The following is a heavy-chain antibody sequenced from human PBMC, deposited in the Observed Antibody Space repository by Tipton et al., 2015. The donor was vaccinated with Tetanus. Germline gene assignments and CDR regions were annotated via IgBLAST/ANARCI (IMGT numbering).Heavy chain of an antibody. CDR2: ISWNSGVL. D-gene: IGHD1-1*01. CDR1: GFTFDDHG. V-gene: IGHV3-9*01. Sequence: LSLTCAASGFTFDDHGRHWFRQAPGKGLEGVSGISWNSGVLVYGDSVKGRFTISRDNAKNSLYLQMNSLGPEDTAVYYCTKDVNSDLRYLQHWGQGTVVTVSS. CDR3: TKDVNSDLRYLQH. J-gene: IGHJ1*01.